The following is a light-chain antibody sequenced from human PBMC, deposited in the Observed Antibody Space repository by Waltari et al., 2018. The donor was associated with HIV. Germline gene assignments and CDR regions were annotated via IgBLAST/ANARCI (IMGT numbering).Light chain of an antibody. V-gene: IGLV2-14*03. CDR2: AVS. CDR1: SSDGGGYTS. J-gene: IGLJ1*01. Sequence: QSALTQPASVSGSPGQSITISCPGTSSDGGGYTSVSWYQLHPGKAPKLMIYAVSNRPSGVSNRFSGSKSDNTASLTISGLQAEDEADYYCSSYTSTSTVYVFGTGTEVTVL. CDR3: SSYTSTSTVYV.